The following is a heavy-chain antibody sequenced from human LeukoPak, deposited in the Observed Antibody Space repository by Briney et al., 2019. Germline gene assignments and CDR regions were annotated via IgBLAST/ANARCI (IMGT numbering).Heavy chain of an antibody. CDR1: GFTFSTYN. CDR3: ASNPAGIGDY. V-gene: IGHV3-48*02. CDR2: ISSDSRII. J-gene: IGHJ4*02. D-gene: IGHD1-26*01. Sequence: PGGSLRLSCAASGFTFSTYNMNWVRQAPGKGLEWVSFISSDSRIIYYADSVKGRFTVSRDNAKNSLYLQMNSLRDEDTSVYYCASNPAGIGDYWGQGTLVTGSS.